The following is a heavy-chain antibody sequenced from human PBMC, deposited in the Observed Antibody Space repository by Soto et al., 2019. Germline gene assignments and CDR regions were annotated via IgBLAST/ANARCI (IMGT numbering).Heavy chain of an antibody. Sequence: SGNLALTCKDTEGSFSIYYWSWIRQPPWKGLDLIGYIYNSRSTSYNPALKSRVTISVDTSKNQFSLNLSSGTAADTAVYYCAREEIGLHKALLRLHTWGQG. CDR1: EGSFSIYY. J-gene: IGHJ5*02. V-gene: IGHV4-59*01. D-gene: IGHD6-25*01. CDR2: IYNSRST. CDR3: AREEIGLHKALLRLHT.